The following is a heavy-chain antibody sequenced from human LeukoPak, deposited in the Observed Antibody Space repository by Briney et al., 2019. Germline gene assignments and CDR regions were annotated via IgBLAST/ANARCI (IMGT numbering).Heavy chain of an antibody. D-gene: IGHD3-10*01. CDR3: ARDRAAGSDWLDP. CDR1: GGSIGLYQ. J-gene: IGHJ5*02. V-gene: IGHV4-59*01. CDR2: IYYNGST. Sequence: SETLSLTCTVSGGSIGLYQWSWIRQPPGKGLEWIGYIYYNGSTKYNPSLKSRVTISIDTPKKQFSLRLTSVTAADTAVYYCARDRAAGSDWLDPWGQGALVAVSS.